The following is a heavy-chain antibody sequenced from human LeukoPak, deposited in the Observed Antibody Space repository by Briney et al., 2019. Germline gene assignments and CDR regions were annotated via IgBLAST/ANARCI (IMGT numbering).Heavy chain of an antibody. CDR2: ITPSDGNS. V-gene: IGHV1-18*01. CDR1: GYSFSTHG. D-gene: IGHD4-17*01. J-gene: IGHJ5*02. Sequence: ASVKVSCKAPGYSFSTHGISWVRQAPGQGLEWMGWITPSDGNSNYAQNFQGRVTLTTDRSTSTAYMELTNLRPDDTALYYCARVTVVTTSPWSWGPKKIGQKVEWFDPWGQGTQVIVSS. CDR3: ARVTVVTTSPWSWGPKKIGQKVEWFDP.